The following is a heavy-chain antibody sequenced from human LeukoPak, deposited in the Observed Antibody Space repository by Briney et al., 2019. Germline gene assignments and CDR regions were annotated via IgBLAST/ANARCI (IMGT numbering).Heavy chain of an antibody. CDR3: ARTIVGATTAGDCDY. CDR2: IYYSGST. D-gene: IGHD1-26*01. Sequence: SDTQSLICTLSAPSISSSTYYWAWIRQPPGKGPRWIGRIYYSGSTYYNPSLKSRVTISVDTSKNQFSLKLSSVTAADTAVYYCARTIVGATTAGDCDYGGQGNRVSVSS. V-gene: IGHV4-39*01. CDR1: APSISSSTYY. J-gene: IGHJ4*02.